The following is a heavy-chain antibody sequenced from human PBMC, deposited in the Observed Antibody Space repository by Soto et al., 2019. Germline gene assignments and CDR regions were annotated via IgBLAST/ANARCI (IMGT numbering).Heavy chain of an antibody. CDR3: AKSLKIFGLATTRSGPLDS. CDR2: ISWNSGNI. Sequence: EVHLMESGGGWVQTGRSLRLSCAASGFTFDNYAMHWVRQAPGKGLEWVSGISWNSGNIGYADSVKGRFTIARDNAKTSLYLEMNSLRAEDTALYYCAKSLKIFGLATTRSGPLDSWGQGALVTVSS. D-gene: IGHD3-3*01. V-gene: IGHV3-9*01. J-gene: IGHJ4*02. CDR1: GFTFDNYA.